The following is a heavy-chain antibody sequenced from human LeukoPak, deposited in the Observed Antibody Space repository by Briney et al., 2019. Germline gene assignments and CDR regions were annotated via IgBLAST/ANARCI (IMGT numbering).Heavy chain of an antibody. CDR2: IYYSGST. D-gene: IGHD4-23*01. CDR3: ARRTYGGNSRYFQH. CDR1: GGSLSSYY. V-gene: IGHV4-59*01. J-gene: IGHJ1*01. Sequence: SETLSLTCNVSGGSLSSYYWSWIRQPPGKGLEWIGYIYYSGSTNYNPSLKSRVTISVDTSKNQFSLKLSSVTAADTAVYYCARRTYGGNSRYFQHWGQGTLVTVSS.